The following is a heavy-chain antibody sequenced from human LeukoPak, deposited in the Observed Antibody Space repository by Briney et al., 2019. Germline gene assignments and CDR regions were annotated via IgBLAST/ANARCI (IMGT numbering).Heavy chain of an antibody. J-gene: IGHJ4*02. CDR1: GFTFSSYS. CDR2: ISSSSSTI. Sequence: GGFLRLSCAASGFTFSSYSMNWVRQAPGKGLEWVSYISSSSSTIYYADSVKGRFTISRDNDKNSLYLQMNSLRAEDTAVYYCARASLGEFDYWGQGTLVTVSS. V-gene: IGHV3-48*01. D-gene: IGHD1-1*01. CDR3: ARASLGEFDY.